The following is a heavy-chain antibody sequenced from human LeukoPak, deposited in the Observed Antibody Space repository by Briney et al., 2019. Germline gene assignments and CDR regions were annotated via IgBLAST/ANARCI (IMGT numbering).Heavy chain of an antibody. CDR2: IYYSGGT. Sequence: PSETLSLTCTVSGGSISSSNCYWGWIRQPPGKGLEWIGSIYYSGGTYYNASLKSRVTISIDTSKNQFSLKLSSVTAADTAVYYCASGIIAAAGTNWFDPWGQGTLVTVSS. D-gene: IGHD6-13*01. CDR1: GGSISSSNCY. V-gene: IGHV4-39*01. J-gene: IGHJ5*02. CDR3: ASGIIAAAGTNWFDP.